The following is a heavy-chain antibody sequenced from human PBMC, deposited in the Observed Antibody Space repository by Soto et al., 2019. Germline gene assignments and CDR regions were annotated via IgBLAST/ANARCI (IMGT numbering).Heavy chain of an antibody. Sequence: SETLSLTCTVSGGSISSYYWSWIRQPPGKGLEWIGYIYYSDNTYSNPSLKSRVAISVDTSKNQFSLKLSSVTAADTAVYYCARGEWLRYHFDYCGQRTLVTVSS. CDR1: GGSISSYY. J-gene: IGHJ4*02. CDR2: IYYSDNT. V-gene: IGHV4-59*01. D-gene: IGHD5-12*01. CDR3: ARGEWLRYHFDY.